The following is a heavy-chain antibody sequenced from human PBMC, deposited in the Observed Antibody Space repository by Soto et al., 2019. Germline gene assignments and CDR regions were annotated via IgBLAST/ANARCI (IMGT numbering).Heavy chain of an antibody. CDR1: GFTFDEYG. V-gene: IGHV3-20*04. CDR3: ARDFEVGTYDH. J-gene: IGHJ4*02. D-gene: IGHD1-26*01. CDR2: INWNGANT. Sequence: EVQLVESGGTVVRPGGSLRLSCAASGFTFDEYGMTWVRQAPGKGLEWVSGINWNGANTQYADSVRGRFTISRDNAKNSLYLQMNGLRGEDTAFYYCARDFEVGTYDHWGQGTLVTVSS.